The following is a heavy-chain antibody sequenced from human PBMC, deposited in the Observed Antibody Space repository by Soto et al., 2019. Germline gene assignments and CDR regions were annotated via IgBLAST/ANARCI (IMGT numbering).Heavy chain of an antibody. D-gene: IGHD3-16*01. Sequence: QVQLVQSGAEVKRPGSSVKVSCKASGDMFRNSAFTWVRQAPGQGLAWMGVIIPLFRKTNVAQNFQGRVIFTPKESTRSLYMAASSLASEQTAVYCRARARLVNADHNIYVFHGLDVWGQGATITVSS. CDR3: ARARLVNADHNIYVFHGLDV. CDR2: IIPLFRKT. J-gene: IGHJ6*02. CDR1: GDMFRNSA. V-gene: IGHV1-69*01.